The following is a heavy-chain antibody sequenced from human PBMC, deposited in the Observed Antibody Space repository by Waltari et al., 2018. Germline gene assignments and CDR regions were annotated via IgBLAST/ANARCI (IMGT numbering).Heavy chain of an antibody. V-gene: IGHV4-39*01. J-gene: IGHJ5*02. CDR3: ARSLFSSTAVNWFDP. D-gene: IGHD2-2*01. CDR1: GGSISDNDFY. CDR2: INYSGLT. Sequence: QVQLQESGPGLVKPSETLSLTCTVSGGSISDNDFYWGWIRQPPGKGLEWIGNINYSGLTYQNPSLRSRITISVDTSKNQFSLKLGSVTAADTAIYYCARSLFSSTAVNWFDPWGQGTLVTVSS.